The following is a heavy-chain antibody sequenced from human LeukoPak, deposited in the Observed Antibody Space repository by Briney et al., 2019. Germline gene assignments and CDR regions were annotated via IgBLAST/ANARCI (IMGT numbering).Heavy chain of an antibody. Sequence: ETLSLTCTVSGGSISSSSYYWGWIRQAPGKGLEWVSSISSSSSYIYYADSVRGRFTISRDNAKYSLYLQMNSLRAEDTAVYYCARQYQQLVPNRGYYYMDVWGKGTTVTVSS. D-gene: IGHD6-13*01. V-gene: IGHV3-21*01. J-gene: IGHJ6*03. CDR1: GGSISSSS. CDR2: ISSSSSYI. CDR3: ARQYQQLVPNRGYYYMDV.